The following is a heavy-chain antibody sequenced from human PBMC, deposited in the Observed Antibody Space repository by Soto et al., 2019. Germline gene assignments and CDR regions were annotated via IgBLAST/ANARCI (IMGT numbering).Heavy chain of an antibody. D-gene: IGHD3-3*01. CDR1: GYSFTSSW. J-gene: IGHJ3*02. Sequence: PGESLKISCQGSGYSFTSSWISWVRQKPGKGLEWLGNVYPSDSYVKYSPTFEGQVTISADNSINTASLQLRNLKASDTAIYYCAARAICPFDIWGQGTRVTVSS. V-gene: IGHV5-10-1*04. CDR3: AARAICPFDI. CDR2: VYPSDSYV.